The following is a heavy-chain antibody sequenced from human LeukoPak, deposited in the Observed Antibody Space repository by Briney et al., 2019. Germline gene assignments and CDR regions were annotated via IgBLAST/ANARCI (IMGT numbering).Heavy chain of an antibody. CDR2: IYYSGST. J-gene: IGHJ4*02. D-gene: IGHD5-12*01. Sequence: KASETLSLTCAVYGGSFSGYYWSWIRQPPGKGLEWIGYIYYSGSTNYNPSLMSRVTISVDTSKNQFSLKLSSVTAADTAVYYCARGYSGSSFDYWGQGTLVTVSS. CDR3: ARGYSGSSFDY. V-gene: IGHV4-59*01. CDR1: GGSFSGYY.